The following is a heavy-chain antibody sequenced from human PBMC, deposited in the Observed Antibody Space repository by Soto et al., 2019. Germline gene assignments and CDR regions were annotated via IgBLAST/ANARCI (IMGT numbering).Heavy chain of an antibody. D-gene: IGHD5-12*01. CDR3: ARERLGVVDTISPWFDH. CDR1: GGTFSSDG. CDR2: IIRIFGTT. J-gene: IGHJ5*02. V-gene: IGHV1-69*06. Sequence: SVKVSCKASGGTFSSDGISWVRQAPGQGLEWMGGIIRIFGTTTYAQKFQDRVTITADKFTSTAYMDLSSLRSEDTAVYYCARERLGVVDTISPWFDHWGQGTLVTVSS.